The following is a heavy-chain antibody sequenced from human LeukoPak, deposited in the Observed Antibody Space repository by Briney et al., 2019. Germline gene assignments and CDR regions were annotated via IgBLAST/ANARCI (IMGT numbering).Heavy chain of an antibody. CDR3: ARDCAY. CDR1: GFTFSDYY. CDR2: IYYSGST. Sequence: LRLSCAASGFTFSDYYMSWIRQAPGKGLEWVGYIYYSGSTYYNPSLKSRVTISVDTSKNQFSLKLSSVTAADTAVYYCARDCAYWGQGTLVTVSS. D-gene: IGHD2-21*01. J-gene: IGHJ4*02. V-gene: IGHV4-30-4*08.